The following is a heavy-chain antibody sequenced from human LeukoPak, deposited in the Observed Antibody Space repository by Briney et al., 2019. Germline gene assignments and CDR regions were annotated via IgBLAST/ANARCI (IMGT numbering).Heavy chain of an antibody. Sequence: GGSLRLSCAAAGFTFSSYAMSWVRQAPGKGLERVSAISGSGGSTYYADSVKGLFTISRDNSKNTLYLQMNSLRAEDTAVYYCAKGLAGYSYGYLRYWGQGTLVTVSS. D-gene: IGHD5-18*01. CDR3: AKGLAGYSYGYLRY. CDR1: GFTFSSYA. J-gene: IGHJ4*02. V-gene: IGHV3-23*01. CDR2: ISGSGGST.